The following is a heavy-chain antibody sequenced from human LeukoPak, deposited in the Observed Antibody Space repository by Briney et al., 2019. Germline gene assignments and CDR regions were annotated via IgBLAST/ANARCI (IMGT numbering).Heavy chain of an antibody. D-gene: IGHD3-3*01. CDR2: ISGSGGST. V-gene: IGHV3-23*01. CDR3: AKEGKYYDFWSGYYPPNHFDY. CDR1: GFTFSSYA. J-gene: IGHJ4*02. Sequence: QPGGSLRLSCAASGFTFSSYAMSWVRQAPGKGLEWVSGISGSGGSTYYADSVKGRFTISRDNSKNTLYLRMNSLRAEDTAVYYCAKEGKYYDFWSGYYPPNHFDYWGQGTLVTVSS.